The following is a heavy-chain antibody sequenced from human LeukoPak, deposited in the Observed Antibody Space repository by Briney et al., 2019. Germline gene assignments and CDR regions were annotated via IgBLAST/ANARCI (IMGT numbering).Heavy chain of an antibody. CDR3: ARVFRLGLVDY. Sequence: GGSLRLSCAAPGFTVSSNYMSWVRQAPGKGLAWVSVIYSGGSTYYADSVKGRFTISRDYSKNTLYLQMNSLIAEDTAVYYCARVFRLGLVDYWGQGTLVTVSS. D-gene: IGHD7-27*01. CDR1: GFTVSSNY. J-gene: IGHJ4*02. V-gene: IGHV3-53*01. CDR2: IYSGGST.